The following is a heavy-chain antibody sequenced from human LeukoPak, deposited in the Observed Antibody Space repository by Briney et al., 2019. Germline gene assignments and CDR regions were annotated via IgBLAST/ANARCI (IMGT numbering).Heavy chain of an antibody. D-gene: IGHD1-26*01. Sequence: PSETLSLTCSVSGGSISGNYYWTWIRQPAGKGLEWVGLIYRTGSTNYNPYLGSRVSISVDASRNQVCLKLSSVTAADTAVYYCARQHIVGIDYYYGMDVWGQGTSVTVSS. J-gene: IGHJ6*02. CDR3: ARQHIVGIDYYYGMDV. CDR1: GGSISGNYY. V-gene: IGHV4-61*02. CDR2: IYRTGST.